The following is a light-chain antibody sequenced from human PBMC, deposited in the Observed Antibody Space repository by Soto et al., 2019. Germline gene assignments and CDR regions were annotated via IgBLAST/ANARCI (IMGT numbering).Light chain of an antibody. Sequence: EIWLTQSPATLSLSQGERATLSCRASQSVSSSYLAWYQQKPGQAPRLLIYGASSRATGIPDRFTGSGSGTDFTLTISRLEPEDFAVFYCHQYGSSPQTFGQGTKV. J-gene: IGKJ1*01. V-gene: IGKV3-20*01. CDR3: HQYGSSPQT. CDR1: QSVSSSY. CDR2: GAS.